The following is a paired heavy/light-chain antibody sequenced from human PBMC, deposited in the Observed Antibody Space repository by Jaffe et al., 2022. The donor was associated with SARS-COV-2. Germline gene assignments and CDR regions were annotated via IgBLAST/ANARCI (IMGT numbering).Light chain of an antibody. CDR2: NTN. CDR3: VLYMGSGIWV. V-gene: IGLV8-61*01. CDR1: SGSVSKTYY. Sequence: QTVVTQEPSFSVSPGGTVTLTCGLSSGSVSKTYYPSWYHQTPGQAPRTLIYNTNSRSSGVPDRFSGSILGNKAALTITGAQADDESDYYCVLYMGSGIWVFGGGTKLTVL. J-gene: IGLJ3*02.
Heavy chain of an antibody. V-gene: IGHV3-23*01. D-gene: IGHD6-19*01. Sequence: EVQLLESGGGLEQPGGSLRLSCEASGFAFSSYAMSWVRQPPGKGLEWVSTISSSGGSTYYADSVKGRLTMSRDNSKNTLFLQMNSLRVEDTAVYYCARLTNQGGAVAGRTYWGQGALVTVSS. CDR1: GFAFSSYA. CDR2: ISSSGGST. J-gene: IGHJ4*02. CDR3: ARLTNQGGAVAGRTY.